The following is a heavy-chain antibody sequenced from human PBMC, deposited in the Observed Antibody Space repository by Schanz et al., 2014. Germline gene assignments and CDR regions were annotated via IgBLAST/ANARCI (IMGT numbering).Heavy chain of an antibody. CDR2: ISPYNGNT. CDR3: ARDGGEVVRGVIEGVNHYYYGMDV. CDR1: GGTFSSYT. J-gene: IGHJ6*02. Sequence: QVQLVQSGAEVKKPGSSMKVSCKASGGTFSSYTISWVRQAPGQGLEWMGRISPYNGNTNYAPKVQGRVTVTRDTSRSTVYMELSSLRSEDTAVYDCARDGGEVVRGVIEGVNHYYYGMDVWGQGTTVTVSS. D-gene: IGHD3-10*01. V-gene: IGHV1-69*08.